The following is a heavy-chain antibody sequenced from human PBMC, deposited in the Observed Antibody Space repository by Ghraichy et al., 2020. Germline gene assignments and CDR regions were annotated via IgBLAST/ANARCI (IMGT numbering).Heavy chain of an antibody. CDR2: ISAYNGNT. CDR1: GYTFTSYG. J-gene: IGHJ4*02. CDR3: AREAPARQSYYYDSSGYYWNY. V-gene: IGHV1-18*01. Sequence: ASVKVSCKASGYTFTSYGISWVRQAPGQGLEWMGWISAYNGNTNYAQKLQGRVTMTTDTSTSTAYMELRSLRSDDTAMYYCAREAPARQSYYYDSSGYYWNYWGQGTLVTVSS. D-gene: IGHD3-22*01.